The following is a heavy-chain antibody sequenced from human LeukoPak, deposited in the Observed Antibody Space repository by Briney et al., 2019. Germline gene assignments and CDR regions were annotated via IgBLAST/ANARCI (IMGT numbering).Heavy chain of an antibody. CDR1: GVSISSYY. CDR2: IYTSGST. J-gene: IGHJ4*02. D-gene: IGHD4-17*01. V-gene: IGHV4-4*07. CDR3: ARDMTTVTTDYFDY. Sequence: KPSETLSLTCTVSGVSISSYYWSWIRQPAGKGLEWIGRIYTSGSTNYNPSLKSRVTMSVDTSKNQFSLKLSSVTAADTAVYFWARDMTTVTTDYFDYLGPGTPVTGPS.